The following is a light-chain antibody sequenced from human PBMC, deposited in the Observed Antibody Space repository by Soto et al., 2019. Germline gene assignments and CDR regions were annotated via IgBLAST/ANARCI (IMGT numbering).Light chain of an antibody. J-gene: IGLJ2*01. CDR2: DVS. CDR1: SSDVGGYNY. Sequence: QSALTQPRSVSGSPGQSVTISCTGTSSDVGGYNYVSWYQQHPGKAPKLMIYDVSKRPSGVPDRFSGSKSGNTASLTISGLQAEDEADYDCCSYAGSYDVVFGGGTKVTVL. V-gene: IGLV2-11*01. CDR3: CSYAGSYDVV.